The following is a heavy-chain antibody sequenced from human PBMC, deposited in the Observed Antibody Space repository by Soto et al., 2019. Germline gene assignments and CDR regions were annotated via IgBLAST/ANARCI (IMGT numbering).Heavy chain of an antibody. CDR2: ISAHNGNT. J-gene: IGHJ4*02. CDR1: GYGFTTYG. D-gene: IGHD6-6*01. V-gene: IGHV1-18*01. Sequence: QVHLVQSGAEVKKPGASVKVSCKGSGYGFTTYGITWVRQAPGQGLEWMAWISAHNGNTNYAQKLQGRVTVTRDTATGTGYMDLRSLRSDDPAVYYCARGRDGDYWGQGALVTVSS. CDR3: ARGRDGDY.